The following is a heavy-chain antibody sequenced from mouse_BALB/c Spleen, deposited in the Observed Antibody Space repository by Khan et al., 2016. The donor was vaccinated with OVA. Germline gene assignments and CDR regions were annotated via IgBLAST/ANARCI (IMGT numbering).Heavy chain of an antibody. CDR1: GYAFSSYW. CDR2: LYPGVGDT. J-gene: IGHJ3*01. D-gene: IGHD2-14*01. CDR3: ARSGYDFFAY. Sequence: QVQLQLSGAELVRPGSSVQISCKSSGYAFSSYWMHLVTQRPGSVLALIGQLYPGVGDTNSTGKFKGKVTRTADKSSSTAYMQISSLTSEDSAVYFCARSGYDFFAYWGQGTLVTVSA. V-gene: IGHV1-80*01.